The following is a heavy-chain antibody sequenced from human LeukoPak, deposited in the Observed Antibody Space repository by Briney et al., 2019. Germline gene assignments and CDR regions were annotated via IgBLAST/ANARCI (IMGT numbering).Heavy chain of an antibody. V-gene: IGHV3-30*18. J-gene: IGHJ3*02. CDR3: AKDYGGNSDAFDI. Sequence: PGGSLRLSCAASGFTFSSYGMHWVRQAPGKGLGWVAVISYDGSNKYYADSVKGRFTISRDNSKNTLYLQMNSLRAEDTALYSCAKDYGGNSDAFDIWGQGTVVTVSS. CDR1: GFTFSSYG. D-gene: IGHD4-23*01. CDR2: ISYDGSNK.